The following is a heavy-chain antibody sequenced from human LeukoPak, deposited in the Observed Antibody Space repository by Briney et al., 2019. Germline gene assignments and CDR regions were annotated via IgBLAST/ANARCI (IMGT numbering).Heavy chain of an antibody. CDR2: ISSTSAST. V-gene: IGHV3-23*01. D-gene: IGHD3-10*01. CDR3: AKSAVVRGTTGTFDY. J-gene: IGHJ4*02. Sequence: GGSLRLSCAASGFTFSNYAMNWVRQAPGRGLEWVSGISSTSASTYYIDSVKGRFTISRDNSKNTLYLQMNSLGAEDTAAYYCAKSAVVRGTTGTFDYWGQGTLVTVSS. CDR1: GFTFSNYA.